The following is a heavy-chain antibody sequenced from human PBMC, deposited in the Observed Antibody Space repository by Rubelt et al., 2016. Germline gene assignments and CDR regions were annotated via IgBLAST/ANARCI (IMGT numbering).Heavy chain of an antibody. V-gene: IGHV3-53*04. Sequence: EVQLVESGGGLIQPGGSLRLSCAASGFTVSSNYMSWVRQAPGKGLEWVSVIYSGGSTYYADSVKGRFTISRHNSKNTLYLQMNSLRAEDTAVYYCARDRGGYSYGYNPNWFDPWGQGTLVTVSS. CDR3: ARDRGGYSYGYNPNWFDP. CDR1: GFTVSSNY. CDR2: IYSGGST. J-gene: IGHJ5*02. D-gene: IGHD5-18*01.